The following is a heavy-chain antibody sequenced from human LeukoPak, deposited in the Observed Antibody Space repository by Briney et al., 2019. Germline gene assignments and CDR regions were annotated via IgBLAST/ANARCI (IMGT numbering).Heavy chain of an antibody. J-gene: IGHJ4*02. Sequence: PSETLSLTCAVYGGSFSGYYWSWIRQPPGKGLEWIGEINHSGSTNYNPSLKSRVTISVDTSKNQFSLKLSSVTAADTAVYYCARGRKRMAAAGHFDYWGQGTLVTVSS. V-gene: IGHV4-34*01. CDR3: ARGRKRMAAAGHFDY. CDR2: INHSGST. CDR1: GGSFSGYY. D-gene: IGHD6-13*01.